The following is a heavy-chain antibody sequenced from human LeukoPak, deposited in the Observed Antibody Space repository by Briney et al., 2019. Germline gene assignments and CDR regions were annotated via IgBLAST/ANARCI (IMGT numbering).Heavy chain of an antibody. CDR1: GYTFINYA. D-gene: IGHD3-3*01. J-gene: IGHJ4*02. Sequence: SVKVSCKTSGYTFINYAITWVRQAPGQGLEWMGGIIPIFGTANYAQKFQGRVTITADESTSTAYMELSSLRSEDTAVYYCASRPNYDFWSGTTDYWGQGTLVTVSS. V-gene: IGHV1-69*13. CDR3: ASRPNYDFWSGTTDY. CDR2: IIPIFGTA.